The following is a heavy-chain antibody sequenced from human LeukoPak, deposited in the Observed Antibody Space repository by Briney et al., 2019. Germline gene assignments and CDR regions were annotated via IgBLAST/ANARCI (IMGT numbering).Heavy chain of an antibody. D-gene: IGHD3-10*01. CDR3: GRQFTMVRGSRGMDV. J-gene: IGHJ6*04. CDR2: INPNSGGT. CDR1: GYTLTGYY. Sequence: ASVTVSCQASGYTLTGYYMHWVRQAPGHGLEWVGWINPNSGGTKYAQKLEGRVTMPRDTSINPAYMELDRVLSDGTDVDYCGRQFTMVRGSRGMDVWGKGTTVTVSS. V-gene: IGHV1-2*02.